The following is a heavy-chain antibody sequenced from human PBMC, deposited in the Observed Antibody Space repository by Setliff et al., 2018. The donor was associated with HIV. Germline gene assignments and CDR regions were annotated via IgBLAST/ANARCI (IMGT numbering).Heavy chain of an antibody. CDR2: ISGYNGKT. Sequence: GASVKVSCKASGYTFTIYGITWVRQAPGQGLEWMGWISGYNGKTNYAQKYQDRVTMTTNISTSMAYMEVRGLTSDDTAVYYCARRVIAVPGTDDAFDIWGHGTMVTVS. CDR1: GYTFTIYG. J-gene: IGHJ3*02. CDR3: ARRVIAVPGTDDAFDI. D-gene: IGHD6-19*01. V-gene: IGHV1-18*01.